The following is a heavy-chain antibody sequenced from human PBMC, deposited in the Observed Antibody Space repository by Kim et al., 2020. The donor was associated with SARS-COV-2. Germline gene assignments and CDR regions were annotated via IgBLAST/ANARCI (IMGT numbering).Heavy chain of an antibody. V-gene: IGHV4-39*01. D-gene: IGHD3-3*01. CDR2: IYYSGST. Sequence: SETLSLTCTVSGGSISSSSYYWGWIRQPPWKGLEWIGSIYYSGSTYYNPSLKSRVTISVDTSKNQFSLKLSSVTAADTAVYYCARHFTIFGVVGSLFDYWGQGTLVTVSS. CDR3: ARHFTIFGVVGSLFDY. J-gene: IGHJ4*02. CDR1: GGSISSSSYY.